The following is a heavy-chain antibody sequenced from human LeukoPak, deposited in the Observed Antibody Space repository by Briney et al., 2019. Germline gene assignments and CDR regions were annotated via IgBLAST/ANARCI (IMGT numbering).Heavy chain of an antibody. D-gene: IGHD3-22*01. CDR1: GGTFSSYA. CDR3: ARGGYYDSSSPLDY. J-gene: IGHJ4*02. V-gene: IGHV1-69*05. CDR2: IIPIFGTA. Sequence: GASVKVSCKASGGTFSSYAISWVRQAPGQGLEWMGRIIPIFGTANYAQKFQGRVTITTDESTSTAYMELSSLRSEDTAVYYCARGGYYDSSSPLDYWGQGTLVTVSS.